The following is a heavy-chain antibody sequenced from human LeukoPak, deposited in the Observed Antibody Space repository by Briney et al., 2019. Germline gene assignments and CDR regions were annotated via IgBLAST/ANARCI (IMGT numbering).Heavy chain of an antibody. CDR3: AKDICGGDCYPHGGY. Sequence: GGSLRLSCAASGFTFSSYAMSWVRQAPGKGLEWVSAISGSGGSTYYADSVKGRFTISRDNSKDTLYLLMNSLRAEDTAIYYSAKDICGGDCYPHGGYWGQGTLVTVSS. V-gene: IGHV3-23*01. CDR2: ISGSGGST. D-gene: IGHD2-21*01. CDR1: GFTFSSYA. J-gene: IGHJ4*02.